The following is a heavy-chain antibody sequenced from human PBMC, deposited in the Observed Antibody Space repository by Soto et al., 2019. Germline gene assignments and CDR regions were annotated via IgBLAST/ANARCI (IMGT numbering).Heavy chain of an antibody. J-gene: IGHJ4*02. V-gene: IGHV3-74*01. CDR1: GFTFSSYW. D-gene: IGHD2-21*02. CDR2: INSDGSST. Sequence: PGGSLRLSCAASGFTFSSYWMHWVRQAPGKGLVWVSRINSDGSSTSYADSVKGRFTISRDNAKNTLYLQMNSLRAGDTAVYYCATHIVVVTAMDYWGQGTLVPVSS. CDR3: ATHIVVVTAMDY.